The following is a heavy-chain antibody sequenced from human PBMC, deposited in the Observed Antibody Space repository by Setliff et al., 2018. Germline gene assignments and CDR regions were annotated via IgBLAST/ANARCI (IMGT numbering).Heavy chain of an antibody. CDR3: AGVDVLTASPF. V-gene: IGHV1-2*02. CDR2: INPNIGDT. D-gene: IGHD3-9*01. J-gene: IGHJ4*02. CDR1: AYTFSGYY. Sequence: GASVKVSCKTSAYTFSGYYIHWVRQAPGQGLQWMGWINPNIGDTNYAPKFQGRVTMTRDTSISTAYMDLSRLTSDDTATYYCAGVDVLTASPFWGQGTLVTVSS.